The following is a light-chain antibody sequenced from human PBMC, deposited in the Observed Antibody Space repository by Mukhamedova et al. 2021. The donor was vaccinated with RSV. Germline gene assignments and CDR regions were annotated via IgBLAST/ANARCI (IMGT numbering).Light chain of an antibody. V-gene: IGKV3-20*01. Sequence: SNNFLAWYQQKPGQAPRLLIYDTSTRATGIPDRFSGSGSGTDFTLTISRLEPEDFALYYCQQYDTSKTFGQGTKLEIK. CDR1: SNNF. CDR3: QQYDTSKT. J-gene: IGKJ2*01. CDR2: DTS.